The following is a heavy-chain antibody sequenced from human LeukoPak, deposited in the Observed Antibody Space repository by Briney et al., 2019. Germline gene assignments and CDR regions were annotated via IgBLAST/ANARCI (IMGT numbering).Heavy chain of an antibody. Sequence: SETLSLTCAVYGGSFSGYYWSWIRQPPGKGLEWIGEINHSGSTNYNPSLKSRVTISVDASKNQFSLKLSSVPAADTAVYYCTRARGYSYGYYFDYWGQGTPVTVSS. CDR2: INHSGST. CDR1: GGSFSGYY. D-gene: IGHD5-18*01. CDR3: TRARGYSYGYYFDY. J-gene: IGHJ4*02. V-gene: IGHV4-34*01.